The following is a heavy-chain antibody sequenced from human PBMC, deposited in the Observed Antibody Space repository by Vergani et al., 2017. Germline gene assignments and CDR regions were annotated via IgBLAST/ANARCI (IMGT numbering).Heavy chain of an antibody. CDR1: GGSISSYY. J-gene: IGHJ6*02. Sequence: QVQLQESGPGLVKPSETLSLTCTVSGGSISSYYWSWIRQPPGKGLEWIGYIYYSGSTNYNPSLKSRVTISVDTSKNQFSLKLSSVTAADTAVYYCARGRGSYGYYYYGMDVWGQGTTVTVSS. CDR2: IYYSGST. V-gene: IGHV4-59*01. CDR3: ARGRGSYGYYYYGMDV. D-gene: IGHD1-26*01.